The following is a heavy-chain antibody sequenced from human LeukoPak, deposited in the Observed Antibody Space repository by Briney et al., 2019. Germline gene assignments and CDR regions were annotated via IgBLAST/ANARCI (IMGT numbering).Heavy chain of an antibody. Sequence: SETLSLTCTVSGGSISSSTYYWGRIRQPPGKGLEWTGSISQSGNTYDNPSLKSRVTISVDTSKNQFSLKLSSVTAADTAVYYCARAPFSPTYYFDYWGQGTLVTVSS. CDR1: GGSISSSTYY. J-gene: IGHJ4*02. CDR3: ARAPFSPTYYFDY. V-gene: IGHV4-39*07. CDR2: ISQSGNT. D-gene: IGHD3-16*01.